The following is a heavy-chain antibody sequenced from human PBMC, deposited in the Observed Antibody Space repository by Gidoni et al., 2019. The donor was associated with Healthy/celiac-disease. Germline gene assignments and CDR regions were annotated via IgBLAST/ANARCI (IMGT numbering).Heavy chain of an antibody. CDR1: GFTFSSYR. CDR3: ARVFIAAAGTSFDY. Sequence: EVQLVASGGGLVQPGGSLRLSCAACGFTFSSYRMHWVRQAPGKGLVWVTRINNDGSSTSYADSVKGQFTISRDNAKNTLYLQMNSLRAEDTAVYYCARVFIAAAGTSFDYWGQGTLVTVSS. V-gene: IGHV3-74*01. J-gene: IGHJ4*02. D-gene: IGHD6-13*01. CDR2: INNDGSST.